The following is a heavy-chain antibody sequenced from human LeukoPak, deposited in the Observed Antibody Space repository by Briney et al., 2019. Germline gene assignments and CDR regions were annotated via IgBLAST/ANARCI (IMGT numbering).Heavy chain of an antibody. D-gene: IGHD6-6*01. V-gene: IGHV4-34*01. Sequence: NPSETLSLTCAVYGGSISGYYWSWIRQPPGKGLEWVGEIHYTGATSYNPSLKSRATISIETSKNQVSLRLSSVTAADTAVYYCARHRYTSSSSYFDFWGQGTLVTVSS. CDR2: IHYTGAT. CDR1: GGSISGYY. J-gene: IGHJ4*02. CDR3: ARHRYTSSSSYFDF.